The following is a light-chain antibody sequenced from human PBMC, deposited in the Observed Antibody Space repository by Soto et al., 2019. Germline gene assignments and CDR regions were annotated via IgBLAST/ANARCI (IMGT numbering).Light chain of an antibody. CDR3: QQYGSSPET. Sequence: EIVFTQSPGTLSLSPGERATLSCSASQTVSGAYLAWYRQKPGQAPRLLIYDVSRRATGIPDRFSGSGSGTDFTLTVSRLEPEDFAVYYCQQYGSSPETFGQGTKVDIK. CDR1: QTVSGAY. CDR2: DVS. V-gene: IGKV3-20*01. J-gene: IGKJ1*01.